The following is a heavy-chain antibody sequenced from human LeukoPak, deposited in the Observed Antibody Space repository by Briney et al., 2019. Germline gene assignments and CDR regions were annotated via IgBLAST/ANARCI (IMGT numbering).Heavy chain of an antibody. V-gene: IGHV3-15*01. J-gene: IGHJ4*02. CDR2: IKSKTDGGTT. CDR3: TTGSTAPPYYFDY. Sequence: GGSLRLSCAASGFTFGNAWMSWVRQAPGKGLESVGRIKSKTDGGTTDYAAPVKGRFSISRDDSKNTLYLQMKSLKTEDTAVYYCTTGSTAPPYYFDYGGQGTLVTV. CDR1: GFTFGNAW.